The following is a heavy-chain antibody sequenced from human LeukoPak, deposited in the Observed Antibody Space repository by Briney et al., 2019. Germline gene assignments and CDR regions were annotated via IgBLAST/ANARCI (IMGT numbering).Heavy chain of an antibody. CDR3: ARGGVVVAAARGDRYYFDY. CDR2: IYTSGST. Sequence: KPSETLSLTCTVSGGSISSYYWSWIRQPAGKGLEWIGCIYTSGSTNYNPSLKSRVTMSVDTSKNQFSLKLSSVTAADTAVYYCARGGVVVAAARGDRYYFDYWGQGTLVTVSS. CDR1: GGSISSYY. J-gene: IGHJ4*02. D-gene: IGHD2-2*01. V-gene: IGHV4-4*07.